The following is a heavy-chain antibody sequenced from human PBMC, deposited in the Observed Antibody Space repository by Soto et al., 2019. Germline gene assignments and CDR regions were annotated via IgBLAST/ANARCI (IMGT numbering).Heavy chain of an antibody. J-gene: IGHJ5*02. Sequence: PSETLSLTCTVSGGSIGNYYWTWIRQPPGKGLEWIGYIYYTGSTNYSPSLKSRVTIFVDKSNNQFSLRLTSVNTADTAVYYCARSSTGYRFDPWGQGTLVTVSS. V-gene: IGHV4-59*01. CDR3: ARSSTGYRFDP. CDR1: GGSIGNYY. CDR2: IYYTGST. D-gene: IGHD6-25*01.